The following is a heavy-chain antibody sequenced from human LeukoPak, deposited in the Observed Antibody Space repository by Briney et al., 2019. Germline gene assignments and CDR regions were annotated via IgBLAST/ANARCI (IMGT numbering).Heavy chain of an antibody. CDR3: ARDLFITSLYYYYMDV. Sequence: ASVKVSCKASGYTFTSYAMNWVRQAPGQGLEWMGWINTNTGNPTYAQGFTGRFVFSLDTSLSTAYLQISSLKAEDTAVYYCARDLFITSLYYYYMDVWGKGTTVTVSS. V-gene: IGHV7-4-1*02. CDR1: GYTFTSYA. D-gene: IGHD2-2*01. J-gene: IGHJ6*03. CDR2: INTNTGNP.